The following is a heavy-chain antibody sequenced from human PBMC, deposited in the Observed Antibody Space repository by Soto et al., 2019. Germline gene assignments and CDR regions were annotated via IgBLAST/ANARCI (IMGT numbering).Heavy chain of an antibody. J-gene: IGHJ6*02. D-gene: IGHD5-18*01. CDR1: GGSISSYY. CDR3: AITNATATHYYYYYGMDV. Sequence: PSETLSLTCTVSGGSISSYYWSWIRQPPGKGLEWIGYIYYSGSTNYNPSLKSRVTISVDTSKNQFSLKLSSVTAADTAVYYCAITNATATHYYYYYGMDVWGQGTTVTVSS. CDR2: IYYSGST. V-gene: IGHV4-59*01.